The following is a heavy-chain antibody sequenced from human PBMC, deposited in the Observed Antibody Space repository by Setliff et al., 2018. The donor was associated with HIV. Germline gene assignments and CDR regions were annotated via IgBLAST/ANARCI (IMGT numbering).Heavy chain of an antibody. D-gene: IGHD2-8*01. Sequence: LSLTCVVSGYSISSDYYWGWLRQAPGKGLDWIGTIYHSGTTYYNPSLKSRVTMSVDPSKEQFSLRLISVTAADAAVYYCASKLYCTNGVCLDAFDIWGQGTMVTVSS. CDR1: GYSISSDYY. V-gene: IGHV4-38-2*01. J-gene: IGHJ3*02. CDR3: ASKLYCTNGVCLDAFDI. CDR2: IYHSGTT.